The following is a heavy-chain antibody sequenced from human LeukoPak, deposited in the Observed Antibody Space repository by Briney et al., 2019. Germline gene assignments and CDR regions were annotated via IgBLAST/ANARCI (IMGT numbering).Heavy chain of an antibody. D-gene: IGHD5-24*01. CDR1: GLTFSDYY. V-gene: IGHV3-11*01. Sequence: PGGSLRLSCAASGLTFSDYYMSWIRQAPGKGLEWVSYISSSGSTIFYADSVKGRFTISRDNAKNSLYPQMNSLRAEDTALYYCAKSLIPIMATMVYFDYWGQGTLVTVSS. J-gene: IGHJ4*02. CDR3: AKSLIPIMATMVYFDY. CDR2: ISSSGSTI.